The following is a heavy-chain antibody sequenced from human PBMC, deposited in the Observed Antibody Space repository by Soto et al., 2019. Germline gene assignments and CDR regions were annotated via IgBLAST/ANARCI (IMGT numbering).Heavy chain of an antibody. V-gene: IGHV1-8*01. D-gene: IGHD4-4*01. CDR2: MNPNSGNT. CDR3: ARGLSNFDYYYYYMDV. Sequence: ASVKVSCTDSGYTFTSYDINWVRQATGQGLEWMGWMNPNSGNTGYAQKFQGRVTMTRNTSISTAYMELSSLRSEDTAVYYCARGLSNFDYYYYYMDVWGKGTTVTVSS. J-gene: IGHJ6*03. CDR1: GYTFTSYD.